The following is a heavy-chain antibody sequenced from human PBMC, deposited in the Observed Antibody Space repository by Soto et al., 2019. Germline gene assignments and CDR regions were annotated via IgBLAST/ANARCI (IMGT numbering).Heavy chain of an antibody. CDR1: GFTFSSYW. J-gene: IGHJ6*03. Sequence: GGSLRLSCAASGFTFSSYWMHWVRQAPGKGLVWVSRINSDGSSTSYADSVKGRFTISRDNAKNTLYLQMNSLRAEDTAVYYCARRASWTIFGVVEYYYMDVWGKGTTVTVSS. CDR2: INSDGSST. CDR3: ARRASWTIFGVVEYYYMDV. V-gene: IGHV3-74*01. D-gene: IGHD3-3*01.